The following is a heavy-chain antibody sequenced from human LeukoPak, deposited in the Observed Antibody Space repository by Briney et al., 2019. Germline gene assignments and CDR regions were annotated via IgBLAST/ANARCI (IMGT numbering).Heavy chain of an antibody. V-gene: IGHV4-61*01. D-gene: IGHD3-3*01. CDR3: ARGNDFWQEYYFDY. J-gene: IGHJ4*02. CDR1: GGSVSSGTYY. CDR2: ISYTGNT. Sequence: SETLSLTCTVSGGSVSSGTYYWSWIRQPPGKGLEWIGYISYTGNTNYNPSLKSRVTISVDTSKNQFSLKLSSVTAADTAVYYCARGNDFWQEYYFDYWGQGTLVTVSS.